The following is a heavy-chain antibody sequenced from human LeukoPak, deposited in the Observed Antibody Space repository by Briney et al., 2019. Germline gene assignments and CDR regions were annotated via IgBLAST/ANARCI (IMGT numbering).Heavy chain of an antibody. CDR3: ARFKVTVTSIP. D-gene: IGHD4-11*01. CDR1: GFTFSSYW. J-gene: IGHJ5*02. Sequence: GGSLRLSCAASGFTFSSYWMQWVRQAPGKGLVWVSRINPDGSSASYADSVKGRFAISRDNAKNTLYLQMNSLRAEDTAVYYCARFKVTVTSIPWGQGTLVTVSS. CDR2: INPDGSSA. V-gene: IGHV3-74*01.